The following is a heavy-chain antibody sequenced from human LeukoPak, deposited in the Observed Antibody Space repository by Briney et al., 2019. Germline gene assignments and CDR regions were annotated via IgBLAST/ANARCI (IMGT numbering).Heavy chain of an antibody. V-gene: IGHV3-64*01. Sequence: GGSLRLSCAASGFTFGFYTPHWVRQAPGKGLEHVSAISSSGDATYYANSVKGRFTISRDNSKNTLYLQMGSLRPEDMGLYYCLRDAMVRGGDHWGQGTMVTVSS. D-gene: IGHD3-10*01. CDR2: ISSSGDAT. J-gene: IGHJ4*02. CDR1: GFTFGFYT. CDR3: LRDAMVRGGDH.